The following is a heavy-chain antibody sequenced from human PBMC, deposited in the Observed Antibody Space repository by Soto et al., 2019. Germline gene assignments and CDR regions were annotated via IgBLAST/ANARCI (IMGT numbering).Heavy chain of an antibody. CDR2: IYSGGST. CDR3: ARSPRCHPAGCYYGSGSYYPYYFDY. Sequence: GSLRLSCAASGFTVSSNYMSWVRQAPGKGLEWVSVIYSGGSTYYADSVKGRFTISRDNSKNTLYLQMNSLRAEDTAVYYCARSPRCHPAGCYYGSGSYYPYYFDYWGQGT. J-gene: IGHJ4*02. V-gene: IGHV3-66*01. D-gene: IGHD3-10*01. CDR1: GFTVSSNY.